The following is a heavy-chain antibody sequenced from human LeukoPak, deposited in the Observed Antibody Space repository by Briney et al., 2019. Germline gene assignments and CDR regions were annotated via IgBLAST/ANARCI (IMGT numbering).Heavy chain of an antibody. Sequence: PGGSLRLSCAASGFTFDDYAMHWVRQAPGKGLEWVSLISWDGGSTYYADSVKGRFTMSRGNAKNSLYLQMNSLRAEDTAVYYCARDQDWNDRGGLDYWGQGTLVTVSS. D-gene: IGHD1-1*01. V-gene: IGHV3-43D*03. J-gene: IGHJ4*02. CDR3: ARDQDWNDRGGLDY. CDR2: ISWDGGST. CDR1: GFTFDDYA.